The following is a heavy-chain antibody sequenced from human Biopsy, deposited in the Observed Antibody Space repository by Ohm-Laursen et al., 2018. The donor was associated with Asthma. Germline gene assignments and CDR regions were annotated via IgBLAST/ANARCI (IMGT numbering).Heavy chain of an antibody. V-gene: IGHV3-30*18. CDR2: ISFDGSNK. Sequence: SLRLSCAASGFTFRNYAMHWVRQAPGKGLDWVAVISFDGSNKNYTDSVKGRFTISRDNSRNTLHLQMNSLRAEDTAVYYCAKDVFPGWELRRGPDYWGQGTLVTVSS. J-gene: IGHJ4*02. CDR3: AKDVFPGWELRRGPDY. D-gene: IGHD1-26*01. CDR1: GFTFRNYA.